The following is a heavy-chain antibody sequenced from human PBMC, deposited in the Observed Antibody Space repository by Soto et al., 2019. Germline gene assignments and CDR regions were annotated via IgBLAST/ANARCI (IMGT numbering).Heavy chain of an antibody. V-gene: IGHV3-23*01. D-gene: IGHD1-1*01. J-gene: IGHJ4*02. CDR1: GFTFRNYA. Sequence: SGGSLRLSCVGSGFTFRNYAMSWVRQVPGKGLQWVSGIGAGGRDTYYADSVKGRFTISRDNAKNSLYLQMNSLRAEDTAVYYSAKPRYESTGTPFAHWGRGTLVTVSS. CDR2: IGAGGRDT. CDR3: AKPRYESTGTPFAH.